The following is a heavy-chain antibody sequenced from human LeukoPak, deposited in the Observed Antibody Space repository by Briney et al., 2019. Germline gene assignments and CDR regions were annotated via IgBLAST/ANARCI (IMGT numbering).Heavy chain of an antibody. CDR1: GFSFSSHA. J-gene: IGHJ5*02. Sequence: GGSLRLSCEASGFSFSSHAMHWVRQAPGKGLEWVSSITSTRSDIYYAGSVKGRFTISRDNARNSLFLQMNSLRAEDTAVYYCARVLVATTFASKNWLDPWGQGTLVTVSS. D-gene: IGHD5-12*01. CDR3: ARVLVATTFASKNWLDP. CDR2: ITSTRSDI. V-gene: IGHV3-21*01.